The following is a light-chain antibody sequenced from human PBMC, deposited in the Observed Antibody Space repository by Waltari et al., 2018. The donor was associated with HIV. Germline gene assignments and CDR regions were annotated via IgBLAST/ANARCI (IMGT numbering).Light chain of an antibody. V-gene: IGLV3-25*03. CDR1: ASPKPY. CDR3: LSADTSGTYV. J-gene: IGLJ1*01. Sequence: SSELTQPPSVSVSPGQTARITCSGDASPKPYTPWFQQKPGQAPVLVIHKNTERPSGIRERCAASRSGTTVTLTITGVQTDDEADYYCLSADTSGTYVFGPGTTFTVL. CDR2: KNT.